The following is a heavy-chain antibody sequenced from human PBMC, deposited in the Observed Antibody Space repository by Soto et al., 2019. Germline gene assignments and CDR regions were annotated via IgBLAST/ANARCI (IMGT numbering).Heavy chain of an antibody. J-gene: IGHJ5*02. Sequence: LSLTCTVSGASIKSTDYYWSWIRQAPGKGLEWIGYVYYTGSTYYNPSLMSRLTISVDTSKNQFSLKLTSVTAAETAVYYCVRTAREGAVAPHWFDRWGQGTQVTVSS. CDR2: VYYTGST. CDR1: GASIKSTDYY. D-gene: IGHD2-21*02. CDR3: VRTAREGAVAPHWFDR. V-gene: IGHV4-30-4*01.